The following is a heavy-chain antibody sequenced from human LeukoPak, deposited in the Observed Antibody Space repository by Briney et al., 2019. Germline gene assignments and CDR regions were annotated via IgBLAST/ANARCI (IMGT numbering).Heavy chain of an antibody. CDR3: AKDPVNYYDSSGYYPPYYFDY. V-gene: IGHV3-23*01. CDR2: ISGSGGST. J-gene: IGHJ4*02. Sequence: PGRSLRLSCAASGFTFSSYTMHWVRQAPGKGLEWVSAISGSGGSTYYADSVKGRFTISRDNSKNTLYLQMNSLRAEDTAVYYCAKDPVNYYDSSGYYPPYYFDYWGQGTLVTVSS. D-gene: IGHD3-22*01. CDR1: GFTFSSYT.